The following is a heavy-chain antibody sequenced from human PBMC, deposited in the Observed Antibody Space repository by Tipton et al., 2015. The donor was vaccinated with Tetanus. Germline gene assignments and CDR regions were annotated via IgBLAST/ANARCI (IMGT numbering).Heavy chain of an antibody. J-gene: IGHJ4*02. D-gene: IGHD3-10*01. CDR1: GDSISSAGYS. V-gene: IGHV4-30-2*01. CDR3: ARGGTMVHGVILQDHFYY. CDR2: IYHNGGT. Sequence: TLSLTCAVSGDSISSAGYSWSWIRRPPGKGLEWIGFIYHNGGTYYNPSPKSRATISVDRSKNQFSLKLSSVTAADTAVYFCARGGTMVHGVILQDHFYYWGQGTLVTVSS.